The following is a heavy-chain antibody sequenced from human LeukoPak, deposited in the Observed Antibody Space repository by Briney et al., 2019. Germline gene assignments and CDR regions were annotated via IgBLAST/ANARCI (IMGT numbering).Heavy chain of an antibody. CDR3: ARVLYSGSYYNDY. J-gene: IGHJ4*02. V-gene: IGHV3-30*03. D-gene: IGHD1-26*01. CDR2: ISYDGSNK. Sequence: GGSLRLSCAASGFTFITYGIHWVRQAPGKGLEWVAVISYDGSNKYYADSVKGRFTISRDNAKNSLYLQMNSLRAEDTAVYYCARVLYSGSYYNDYWGQGTLVTVSS. CDR1: GFTFITYG.